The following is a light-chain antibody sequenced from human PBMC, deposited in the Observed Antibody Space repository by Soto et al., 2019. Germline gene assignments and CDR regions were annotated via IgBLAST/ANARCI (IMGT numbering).Light chain of an antibody. J-gene: IGLJ1*01. Sequence: QSALTQPASVSGSPGQSITISCTGTSSDVGTYNYFSWYQQHSGKAPKLMIYEVSNRPSGVSNRFSGSKSGNTASLTISGLQAEDEADYYCSAYTSSLTLYVFGSGTKLTVL. CDR3: SAYTSSLTLYV. CDR2: EVS. V-gene: IGLV2-14*01. CDR1: SSDVGTYNY.